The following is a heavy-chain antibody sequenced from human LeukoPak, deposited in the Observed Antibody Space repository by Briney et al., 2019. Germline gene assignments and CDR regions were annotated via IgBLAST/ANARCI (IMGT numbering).Heavy chain of an antibody. CDR2: IYYSGTT. Sequence: SETLSLTCTVSGGSISPYYWSWIRQPPGKGLEYIGYIYYSGTTDYNPSLKSRVTISVDTSKNQFSLKLSSVTAADTAVYYCARGQGTVTTHWGQGTLVTVSS. J-gene: IGHJ4*02. CDR1: GGSISPYY. CDR3: ARGQGTVTTH. V-gene: IGHV4-59*12. D-gene: IGHD4-17*01.